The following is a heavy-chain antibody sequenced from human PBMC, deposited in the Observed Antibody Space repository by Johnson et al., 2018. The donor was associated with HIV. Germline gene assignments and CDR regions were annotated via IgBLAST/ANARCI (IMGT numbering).Heavy chain of an antibody. J-gene: IGHJ3*01. CDR3: AKDESQTLASAGRDAFDF. CDR2: ISYDGSNK. V-gene: IGHV3-30*18. D-gene: IGHD6-13*01. CDR1: GFTFSSYG. Sequence: QMQLVESGGGVVQPGRSLRLSCAASGFTFSSYGMHWVRQAPGKGLEWVAVISYDGSNKYYVDSVKGRFTISRDNSKDTLYLQMNGLRPEDTAVYYCAKDESQTLASAGRDAFDFWGQGTAVTV.